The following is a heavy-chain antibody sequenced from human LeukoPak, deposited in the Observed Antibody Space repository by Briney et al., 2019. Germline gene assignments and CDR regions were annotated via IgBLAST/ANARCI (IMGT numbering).Heavy chain of an antibody. CDR1: GFIVSSNY. CDR2: IYSGGNT. J-gene: IGHJ6*02. V-gene: IGHV3-53*01. Sequence: GGSLRLSCAASGFIVSSNYMSWVRQAPGKGLEWVSVIYSGGNTYYADSAKGRFTISRDSSKNTVYLQMNSLRAEDTAVYYCARGWSVGMDVWGQGTTVTVSS. CDR3: ARGWSVGMDV.